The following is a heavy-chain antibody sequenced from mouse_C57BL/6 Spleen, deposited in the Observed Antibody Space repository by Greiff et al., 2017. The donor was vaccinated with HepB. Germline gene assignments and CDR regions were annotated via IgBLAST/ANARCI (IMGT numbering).Heavy chain of an antibody. CDR2: IYPGSGNT. Sequence: VKLQESGAELVRPGASVKLSCKASGYTFTDYYINWVKQRPGQGLEWIARIYPGSGNTYYNEKFKGKATLTAEKSSSTAYMQLSSLTSEDSAVYFCARFPSYYYGSSCWGQGTTLTVSS. D-gene: IGHD1-1*01. J-gene: IGHJ2*01. V-gene: IGHV1-76*01. CDR1: GYTFTDYY. CDR3: ARFPSYYYGSSC.